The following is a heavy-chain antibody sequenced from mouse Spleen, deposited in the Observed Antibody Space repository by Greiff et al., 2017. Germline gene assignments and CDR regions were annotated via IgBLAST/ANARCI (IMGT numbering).Heavy chain of an antibody. CDR3: ARDGGGLFDY. CDR1: GFTFSSYG. D-gene: IGHD1-1*02. J-gene: IGHJ2*01. CDR2: INSNGGST. Sequence: EVMLVESGGDLVKPGGSLKLSCAASGFTFSSYGMSWVRQTPDKRLELVATINSNGGSTYYPDSVKGRFTISRDNAKNTLYLQMSSLKSEDTAMYYCARDGGGLFDYWGQGTTLTVSS. V-gene: IGHV5-6-3*01.